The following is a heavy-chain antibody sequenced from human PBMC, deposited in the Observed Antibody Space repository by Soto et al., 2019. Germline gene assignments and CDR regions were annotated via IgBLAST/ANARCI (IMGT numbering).Heavy chain of an antibody. CDR1: GYTFTVYY. CDR2: INPNSGGT. V-gene: IGHV1-2*04. D-gene: IGHD3-22*01. Sequence: ASVKVSCKASGYTFTVYYMHWVLLAPGQGLEWMGWINPNSGGTNYAQKFQGWVTMTRDTSISTAYMELSRLRSDDTAVYYCARDRQGYYDSSGYTRIHYYYYYGMDVWGQGTTVTV. CDR3: ARDRQGYYDSSGYTRIHYYYYYGMDV. J-gene: IGHJ6*02.